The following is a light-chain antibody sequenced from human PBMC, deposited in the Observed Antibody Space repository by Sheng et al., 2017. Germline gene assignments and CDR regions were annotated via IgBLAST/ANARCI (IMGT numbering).Light chain of an antibody. CDR2: VHP. J-gene: IGKJ5*01. Sequence: EIVLTQSPGTLSLSPGERATLSCRASQSVGSTYLAWYQQKPGQAPSSSSMVHPAGPLASPRWFSGSGSGXDFTLTINRLEPEDFVVYYCQQSGNSITFGQGTRLEIK. CDR1: QSVGSTY. V-gene: IGKV3-20*01. CDR3: QQSGNSIT.